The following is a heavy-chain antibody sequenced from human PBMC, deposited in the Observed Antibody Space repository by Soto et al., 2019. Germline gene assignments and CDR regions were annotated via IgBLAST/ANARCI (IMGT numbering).Heavy chain of an antibody. D-gene: IGHD6-13*01. CDR2: ISSSSSYI. CDR3: ASEWGGIAAAGSFDF. V-gene: IGHV3-21*01. J-gene: IGHJ4*02. CDR1: GFTFTSYN. Sequence: EVQLVESGGGLVKPGGSLRLSCAASGFTFTSYNMNWVRQAPGKGLEWVSAISSSSSYIYYADSVKGRFTISRDNAKKSLDLQRNSLRAEDTAVYYCASEWGGIAAAGSFDFWGQGTLVTVSS.